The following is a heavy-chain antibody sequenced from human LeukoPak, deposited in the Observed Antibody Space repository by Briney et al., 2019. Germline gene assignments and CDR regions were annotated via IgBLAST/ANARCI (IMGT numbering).Heavy chain of an antibody. J-gene: IGHJ4*02. V-gene: IGHV4-59*01. CDR2: IYYSGSS. D-gene: IGHD3-10*01. Sequence: PSETLSLTCTVSGSSISSYYWTWIRQPPGKGLEWIGYIYYSGSSNYSPSLKSRVTISVDTSKNQFSLKLSSVTAADTAVYYCVRDFYYRADFWGQGTLVTVSS. CDR1: GSSISSYY. CDR3: VRDFYYRADF.